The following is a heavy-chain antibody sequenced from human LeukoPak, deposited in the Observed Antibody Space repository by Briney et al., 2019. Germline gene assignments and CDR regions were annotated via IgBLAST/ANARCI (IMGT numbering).Heavy chain of an antibody. Sequence: ASVKVSCKASGYTFTGYYIHWVRQAPGQGLEWMGWINPNSGGTNYAQKFQGRVTMTRDKSIRTAYMELSRLTSDDTAVYYCARIQYPDYYDSSGYADYWGQGTLVTVSS. CDR2: INPNSGGT. CDR1: GYTFTGYY. V-gene: IGHV1-2*02. J-gene: IGHJ4*02. CDR3: ARIQYPDYYDSSGYADY. D-gene: IGHD3-22*01.